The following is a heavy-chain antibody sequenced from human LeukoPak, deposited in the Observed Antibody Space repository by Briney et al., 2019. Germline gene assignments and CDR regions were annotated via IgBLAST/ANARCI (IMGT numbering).Heavy chain of an antibody. CDR3: ARDPGDSSGYCFDH. CDR1: GDSVSSNSAA. V-gene: IGHV6-1*01. D-gene: IGHD3-22*01. J-gene: IGHJ4*02. CDR2: THYRSKWYN. Sequence: SQTLSLTCAISGDSVSSNSAAWNWIRQSPSRGLEWLGRTHYRSKWYNDYAISVESRITINPDTSKNQFSLQLNSVTPEDTALYYCARDPGDSSGYCFDHWGQGTLVTVSS.